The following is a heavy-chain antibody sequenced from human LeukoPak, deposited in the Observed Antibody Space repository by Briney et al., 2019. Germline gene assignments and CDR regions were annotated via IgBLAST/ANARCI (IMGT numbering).Heavy chain of an antibody. J-gene: IGHJ5*02. Sequence: ASVTVSFTASGYTFTIYGISWVRQAPGQGLEWMGLISAYNGNTNYAQKLQGRVTMTTDTSTSTAYMELRSLRSDDTAVYYCARDGYSSSWYSNNWFDPWGQGTLVTVSS. D-gene: IGHD6-13*01. CDR1: GYTFTIYG. V-gene: IGHV1-18*01. CDR2: ISAYNGNT. CDR3: ARDGYSSSWYSNNWFDP.